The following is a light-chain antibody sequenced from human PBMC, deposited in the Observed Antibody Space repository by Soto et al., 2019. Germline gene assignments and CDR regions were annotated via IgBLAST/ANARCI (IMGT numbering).Light chain of an antibody. CDR2: GAS. CDR3: QHYNDWPPTWS. CDR1: QSVSSK. J-gene: IGKJ1*01. V-gene: IGKV3-15*01. Sequence: EIVMTQSPATLSVSPGERATLSCRTSQSVSSKLAWYQQKPGQAPRVLIYGASNRATGIPARFSGSGSGTEFTLTINSLQSDDFAFYYCQHYNDWPPTWSFGQGTRVEIK.